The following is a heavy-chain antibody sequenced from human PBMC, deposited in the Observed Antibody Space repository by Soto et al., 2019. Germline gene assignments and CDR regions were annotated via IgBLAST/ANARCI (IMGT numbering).Heavy chain of an antibody. Sequence: SETLSLTCTVSGGSISSGGYYWSWIRQHPGKGLEWIGYIYYSGSTYYNPSLKSRVTISVDTSKNQFSLKLSSVTAADTAVYYCARDGAYSSSWYAWYMDVWGKGTTVTVSS. J-gene: IGHJ6*03. CDR3: ARDGAYSSSWYAWYMDV. V-gene: IGHV4-31*03. CDR2: IYYSGST. CDR1: GGSISSGGYY. D-gene: IGHD6-13*01.